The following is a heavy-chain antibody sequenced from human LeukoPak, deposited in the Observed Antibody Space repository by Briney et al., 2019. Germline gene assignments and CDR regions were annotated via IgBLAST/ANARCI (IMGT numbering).Heavy chain of an antibody. CDR3: ARQPSRIYYYYYYGIDV. V-gene: IGHV4-39*01. CDR1: GGSISSRSYS. Sequence: PSETLSLTCTVSGGSISSRSYSWGWIRQPPGKGLEWVGNIYFSGSTYYTPALKSGVTISVDTSKNQFSLTLSSATAAYTAVYYCARQPSRIYYYYYYGIDVWGQGTTVTVSS. J-gene: IGHJ6*02. CDR2: IYFSGST.